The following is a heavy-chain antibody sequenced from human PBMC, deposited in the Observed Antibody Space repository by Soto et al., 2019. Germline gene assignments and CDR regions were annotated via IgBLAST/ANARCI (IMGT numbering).Heavy chain of an antibody. V-gene: IGHV1-8*01. D-gene: IGHD3-10*01. CDR2: MNPDSGNT. CDR3: ARSVGGSNVNFDY. Sequence: QVQLVQSGAEVRTPGASVKVSCKASGYTFTSYDINWVRQATGQGPEWMGWMNPDSGNTGYVQKFQGRVTMTRNTARSTAYMELSSLRSEDTAVYYCARSVGGSNVNFDYWGQGTLVTVS. CDR1: GYTFTSYD. J-gene: IGHJ4*02.